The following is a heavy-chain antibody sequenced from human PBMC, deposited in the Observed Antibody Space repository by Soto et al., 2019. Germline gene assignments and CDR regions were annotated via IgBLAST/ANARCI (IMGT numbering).Heavy chain of an antibody. CDR3: AKDLLTVDEYFQH. CDR1: GFTFSSYG. D-gene: IGHD3-9*01. J-gene: IGHJ1*01. Sequence: QVQLVESGAGVVQPGRSLRLSCAASGFTFSSYGMHWVRQAPGKGLEWVAVISYDGSNKYYADSVKGRFTISRDNSKNTLYLQMNSLRAEDTAVYYCAKDLLTVDEYFQHWGQGTLVTVSS. CDR2: ISYDGSNK. V-gene: IGHV3-30*18.